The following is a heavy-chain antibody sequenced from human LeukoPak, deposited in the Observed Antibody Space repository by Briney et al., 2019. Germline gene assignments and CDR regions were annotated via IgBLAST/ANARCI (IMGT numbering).Heavy chain of an antibody. V-gene: IGHV4-34*01. Sequence: SETLSLTCAVYGGSFSGYYWSWIRQPPGKGLEWIGEINHSGSTNYNPSLKSRVTISVDTSKNQFSLKLSSVTAADTAVYYCARVKLLFSDYYYYMDVWGKGTTVTISS. CDR2: INHSGST. J-gene: IGHJ6*03. D-gene: IGHD2-2*01. CDR1: GGSFSGYY. CDR3: ARVKLLFSDYYYYMDV.